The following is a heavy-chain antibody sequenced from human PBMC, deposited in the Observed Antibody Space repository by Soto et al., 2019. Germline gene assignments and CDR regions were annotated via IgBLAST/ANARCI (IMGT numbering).Heavy chain of an antibody. Sequence: QLQESGPGLVKPSEPLSLTCSVSGDSISSYFKNWIRQPPGKGLEWIGCIYDDGSTKYNPSLESRVTILLDTSKNEFSLRLRSVTSADTXXXXXXXXXSAIYGDAFDVWGQGTM. CDR1: GDSISSYF. CDR2: IYDDGST. D-gene: IGHD2-2*01. V-gene: IGHV4-59*03. CDR3: XXXXSAIYGDAFDV. J-gene: IGHJ3*01.